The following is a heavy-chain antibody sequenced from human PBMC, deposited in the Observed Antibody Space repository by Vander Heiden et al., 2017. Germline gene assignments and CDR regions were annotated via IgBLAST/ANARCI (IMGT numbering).Heavy chain of an antibody. Sequence: EVQLLESGGGLVQPGGSLRLSCAASGFTFNNYAMSWVRQAPGKGLEWVSGISGSGASTYYADSVKGRFTISRDNSKNTLYLQVNSLRAEDTVVYYCAKDFNYDSSGYFDYWGQGTLVTVSS. CDR3: AKDFNYDSSGYFDY. J-gene: IGHJ4*02. V-gene: IGHV3-23*01. CDR2: ISGSGAST. CDR1: GFTFNNYA. D-gene: IGHD3-22*01.